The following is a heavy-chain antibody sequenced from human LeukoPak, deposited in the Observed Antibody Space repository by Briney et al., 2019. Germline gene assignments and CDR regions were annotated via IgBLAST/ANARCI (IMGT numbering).Heavy chain of an antibody. D-gene: IGHD4-11*01. J-gene: IGHJ6*03. CDR2: VNPQSGNT. Sequence: GVSVTVSCKASGYMLTNYDIIWVGQAAAQELEWMGWVNPQSGNTGYAQKFRGRVTITRDTSITTAYMELSSLRSEDTAVYYCARGPNYRNFGTAYYYYMDVWGKGTTVTVSS. CDR1: GYMLTNYD. V-gene: IGHV1-8*03. CDR3: ARGPNYRNFGTAYYYYMDV.